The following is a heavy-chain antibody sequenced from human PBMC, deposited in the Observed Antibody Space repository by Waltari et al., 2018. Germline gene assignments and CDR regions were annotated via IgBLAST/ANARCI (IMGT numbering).Heavy chain of an antibody. J-gene: IGHJ2*01. CDR3: ARVRSESNRDWYFDL. Sequence: EVQLVESGGGLVQPGGSLRLSCAVSGFLYNDYWLDWVRPAPGQGLVWVSRIKSDGTNIKYADSVKGRFTISRDNAKNSLYLQMNSLRAEDTAVYYCARVRSESNRDWYFDLWGRGTLVTVSS. CDR2: IKSDGTNI. V-gene: IGHV3-74*03. D-gene: IGHD3-10*01. CDR1: GFLYNDYW.